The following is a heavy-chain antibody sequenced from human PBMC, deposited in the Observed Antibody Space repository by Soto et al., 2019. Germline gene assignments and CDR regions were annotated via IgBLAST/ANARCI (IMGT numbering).Heavy chain of an antibody. Sequence: EVQLAESGGGLAQPGGSLRLSCAASGFTLRGYAMDWVRQAPGKGLEYVSGISSNGVGTYYANSVQGRFTIPRDNSKNTVYLQMGSLRPEDMAVYYCARRARPDFYYMDVWGQGTTVTVSS. CDR1: GFTLRGYA. CDR3: ARRARPDFYYMDV. V-gene: IGHV3-64*01. CDR2: ISSNGVGT. D-gene: IGHD6-6*01. J-gene: IGHJ6*03.